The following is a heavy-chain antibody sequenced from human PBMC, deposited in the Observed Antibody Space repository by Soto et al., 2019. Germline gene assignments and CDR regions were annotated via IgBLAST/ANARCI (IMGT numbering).Heavy chain of an antibody. D-gene: IGHD2-15*01. V-gene: IGHV1-3*01. CDR3: ARDLFVNGMDV. CDR2: INAGNGNT. CDR1: GYTFTSYA. J-gene: IGHJ6*02. Sequence: QVQLVQSGAEVKKPGASVKVSCKAAGYTFTSYAMHWVRQAPGQRLEWMGWINAGNGNTKYSQKFQGRVTITRDTSASTAYMELSSLRSADTAVDYCARDLFVNGMDVWGQGTTVTVSS.